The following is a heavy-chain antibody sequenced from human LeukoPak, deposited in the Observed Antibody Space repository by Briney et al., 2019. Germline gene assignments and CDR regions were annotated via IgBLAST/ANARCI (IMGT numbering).Heavy chain of an antibody. Sequence: GGSLRLSCAASGFTVSGYYMSWVRQASGKGLDWVSVIYSGGGTYYADSVKGRFTISRDNSKNTLYLQMNSLRAEDTAVYYCARSANYDFWSGYLGAFDYWGQGTLVTVSS. CDR2: IYSGGGT. V-gene: IGHV3-53*01. D-gene: IGHD3-3*01. J-gene: IGHJ4*02. CDR1: GFTVSGYY. CDR3: ARSANYDFWSGYLGAFDY.